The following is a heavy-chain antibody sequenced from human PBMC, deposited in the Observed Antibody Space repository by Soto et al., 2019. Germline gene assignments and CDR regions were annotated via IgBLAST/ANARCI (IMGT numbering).Heavy chain of an antibody. J-gene: IGHJ6*02. V-gene: IGHV1-69*12. CDR2: INPIFGTA. Sequence: QVQLVPSGAEVKKTGSSVKVSCKASGGTFSSYSISWVRQAPGKGLAWMGGINPIFGTANYAQKFQGRFTITADESTRTAYLALSILRSEATAVYSCARGGFDSSGYSYCMDVWGQGATVTVAS. CDR1: GGTFSSYS. D-gene: IGHD5-12*01. CDR3: ARGGFDSSGYSYCMDV.